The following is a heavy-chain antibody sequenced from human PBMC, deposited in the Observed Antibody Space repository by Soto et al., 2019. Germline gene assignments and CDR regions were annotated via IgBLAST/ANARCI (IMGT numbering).Heavy chain of an antibody. Sequence: SETLSLTCAVSGGSISSGGYSWSWIRQPPGKGLEWIGYIYHSGSTYYNPSLKSRVTISVDRSKNQFSLKLSSVTAADTAVYCCARLGYSSSWPHPDYWVQGTLVTVS. D-gene: IGHD6-13*01. J-gene: IGHJ4*02. CDR3: ARLGYSSSWPHPDY. CDR2: IYHSGST. V-gene: IGHV4-30-2*01. CDR1: GGSISSGGYS.